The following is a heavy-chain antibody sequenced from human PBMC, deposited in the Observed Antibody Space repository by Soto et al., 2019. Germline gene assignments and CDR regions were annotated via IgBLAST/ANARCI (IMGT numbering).Heavy chain of an antibody. CDR2: IYYSGST. J-gene: IGHJ4*02. CDR1: GGSISSSSYY. V-gene: IGHV4-39*01. CDR3: ARRGYYYDSNNFDY. D-gene: IGHD3-22*01. Sequence: QLQLQESGPGLVKPSETLSLTCTVSGGSISSSSYYWGWIRQPPGKGLEWIGSIYYSGSTYYNPSPTSRVTTSLDTSKSQFSLRLRSVTAADTAVYYCARRGYYYDSNNFDYWGQGTLVTVSS.